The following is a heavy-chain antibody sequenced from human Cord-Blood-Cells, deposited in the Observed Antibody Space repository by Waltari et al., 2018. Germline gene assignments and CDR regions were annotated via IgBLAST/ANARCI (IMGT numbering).Heavy chain of an antibody. J-gene: IGHJ3*02. CDR1: GGSISSSSYY. D-gene: IGHD4-17*01. CDR3: AKHVSTMVTKRGAFDI. V-gene: IGHV4-39*01. CDR2: IYYSGST. Sequence: QLQLQESGPGLVKPSETLSLTCTVSGGSISSSSYYWGWIRQPPGKGLEWIGSIYYSGSTYYNPSLKSRVTISVDTSKNQFSLKLSSVTAADTAVYYCAKHVSTMVTKRGAFDIWGQGTMVTVSS.